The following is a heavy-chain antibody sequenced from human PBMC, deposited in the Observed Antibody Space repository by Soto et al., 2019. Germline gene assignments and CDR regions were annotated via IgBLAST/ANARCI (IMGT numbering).Heavy chain of an antibody. CDR3: AKVRTLNIPVADFGY. V-gene: IGHV3-23*01. D-gene: IGHD6-19*01. J-gene: IGHJ4*02. CDR2: ISGSADSI. CDR1: GFTFSNYA. Sequence: GGSLRLSCAASGFTFSNYAMSWVRQAPGKGLEWVSTISGSADSIYYADSVRGRFTISRDNSKNTLYLQMNSLRAEDTALYYCAKVRTLNIPVADFGYWGQGTMVTVYS.